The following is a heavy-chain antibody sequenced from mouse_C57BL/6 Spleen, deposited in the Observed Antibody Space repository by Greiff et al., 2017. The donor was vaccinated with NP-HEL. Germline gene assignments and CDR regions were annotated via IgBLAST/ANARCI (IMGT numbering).Heavy chain of an antibody. J-gene: IGHJ4*01. Sequence: VKPGASVKISCKASGYAFSSSWMNWVKQRPGKGLEWIGRIYPGDGDTNYNGKFKGKATLTADKSSSTAYMQLSSLTSEDSAVYFCARRLGYYAMDYWGQGTSVTVSS. CDR2: IYPGDGDT. D-gene: IGHD3-3*01. CDR1: GYAFSSSW. V-gene: IGHV1-82*01. CDR3: ARRLGYYAMDY.